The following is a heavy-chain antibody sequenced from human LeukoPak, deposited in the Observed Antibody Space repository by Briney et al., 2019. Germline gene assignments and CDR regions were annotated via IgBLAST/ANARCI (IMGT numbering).Heavy chain of an antibody. V-gene: IGHV4-34*01. J-gene: IGHJ4*02. Sequence: SETLSLTCAVYGGSFSGYYWSWIRQPPGKGLEWIGEINHSGSTNYNPSLKSRVTISVDTSKNQFSLKLSSVTAADTAVYYCAREDSTLDYWGQGTLVTVSS. CDR3: AREDSTLDY. D-gene: IGHD2-15*01. CDR1: GGSFSGYY. CDR2: INHSGST.